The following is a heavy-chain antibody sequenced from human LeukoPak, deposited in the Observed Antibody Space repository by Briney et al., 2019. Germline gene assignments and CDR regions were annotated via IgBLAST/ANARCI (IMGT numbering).Heavy chain of an antibody. J-gene: IGHJ4*02. CDR2: IWYDGSNK. CDR1: GFTFSSYG. V-gene: IGHV3-33*01. CDR3: ASGEAWLMGATEFDY. Sequence: PGRSLRLSCAASGFTFSSYGMHWVRQAPGKGLEWVAVIWYDGSNKYYEDSVKGRFTISRDNSKNTLYLQMNSLRAEDTAVYYCASGEAWLMGATEFDYWGQGTLVTVSS. D-gene: IGHD1-26*01.